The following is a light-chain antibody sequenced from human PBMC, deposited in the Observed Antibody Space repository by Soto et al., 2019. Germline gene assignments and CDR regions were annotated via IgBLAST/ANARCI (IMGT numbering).Light chain of an antibody. Sequence: EIVMTQSPATLSVSPGERATLSCRASQSVTSNLAWYQQKPGQVPRLLIYGASTRATGIPARFSGSGSGTDFTLTISSLEPEDFAVYYCQQRSNWPLTFGGGTKVDIK. J-gene: IGKJ4*01. V-gene: IGKV3-15*01. CDR2: GAS. CDR3: QQRSNWPLT. CDR1: QSVTSN.